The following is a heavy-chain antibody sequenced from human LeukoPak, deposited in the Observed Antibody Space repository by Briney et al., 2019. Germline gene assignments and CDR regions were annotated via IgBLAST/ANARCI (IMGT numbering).Heavy chain of an antibody. D-gene: IGHD2/OR15-2a*01. Sequence: SETLSLTWTVSGVSISSSSYYWGWIRQPPGKGLEWIGSIYYSGSTYYNPSLKSRVTISVDTSKNQFSLKLSSVTAADTAVYYCARVAGDSTSWFDPWGQGTLVTVSS. CDR2: IYYSGST. CDR1: GVSISSSSYY. CDR3: ARVAGDSTSWFDP. J-gene: IGHJ5*02. V-gene: IGHV4-39*01.